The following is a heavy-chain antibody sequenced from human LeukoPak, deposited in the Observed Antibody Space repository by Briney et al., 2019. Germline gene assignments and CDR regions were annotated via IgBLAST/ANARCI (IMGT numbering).Heavy chain of an antibody. Sequence: GRSLRLSCAASGFTFSSYAMSWVRQAPRKGLEWVSAISGSGGSTCYADSVKGRFTISRDNSKNTLYLQMNSLRAEDTAVYYCAKDEVRVYYFDYWGQGTLVTVSS. CDR2: ISGSGGST. CDR1: GFTFSSYA. J-gene: IGHJ4*02. V-gene: IGHV3-23*01. D-gene: IGHD2-8*01. CDR3: AKDEVRVYYFDY.